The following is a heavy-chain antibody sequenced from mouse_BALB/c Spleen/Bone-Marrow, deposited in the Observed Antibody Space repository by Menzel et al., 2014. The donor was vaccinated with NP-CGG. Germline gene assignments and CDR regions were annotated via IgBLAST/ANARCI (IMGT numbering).Heavy chain of an antibody. V-gene: IGHV2-4-1*01. CDR1: GFSLTSYG. Sequence: VQGVESGPGLVQPSQSLSITCTVSGFSLTSYGVHWVRQSPGKGLEWLGVIWSGGSTDYNAAFISRLSISKDNSKSXVFFKMNSLQADDTAIYYCARRPDYGYSSYAMDYWGQGTSVTVSS. J-gene: IGHJ4*01. CDR3: ARRPDYGYSSYAMDY. D-gene: IGHD1-2*01. CDR2: IWSGGST.